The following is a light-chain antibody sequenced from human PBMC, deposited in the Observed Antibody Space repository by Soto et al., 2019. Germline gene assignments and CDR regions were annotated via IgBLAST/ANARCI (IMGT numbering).Light chain of an antibody. Sequence: DIQMTQSPSSLSASVGDRVTITCQASQDISNYLNWYQQKPGKAPKLLIYDASNLETGVPSRFSGSGSGTDFTFTISSLQPAVIATYFCLQSDNLPPFTFGPGTNVDIK. V-gene: IGKV1-33*01. J-gene: IGKJ3*01. CDR2: DAS. CDR1: QDISNY. CDR3: LQSDNLPPFT.